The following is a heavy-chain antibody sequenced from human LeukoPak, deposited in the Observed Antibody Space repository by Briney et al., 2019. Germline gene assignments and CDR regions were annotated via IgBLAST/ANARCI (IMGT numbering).Heavy chain of an antibody. CDR2: IYYSGST. CDR3: ARHRGSSSLFDY. D-gene: IGHD6-6*01. V-gene: IGHV4-39*01. J-gene: IGHJ4*02. Sequence: SETLSLTCTVSGGSISSNDYYWDWIRQPPGMGLEYIGSIYYSGSTYYNPSLKSRVTISVDTSKNQFSLKLSSVTAADTAVYYCARHRGSSSLFDYWGQGTLVTVSS. CDR1: GGSISSNDYY.